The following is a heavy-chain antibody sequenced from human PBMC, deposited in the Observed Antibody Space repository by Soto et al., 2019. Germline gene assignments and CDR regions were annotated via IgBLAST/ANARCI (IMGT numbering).Heavy chain of an antibody. Sequence: EVQLLESGGGLVQPGGSLRVSCAASGFSFSSYAMTWVRQAPGKGLEWVSSLSDSGDSTYYADSVKGRFTISRDNSKNTLDLQMNSLRAEDTDVDYCAKQVSWLPVHYFDYWGQGTLVTVSS. CDR2: LSDSGDST. D-gene: IGHD1-1*01. CDR1: GFSFSSYA. J-gene: IGHJ4*02. V-gene: IGHV3-23*01. CDR3: AKQVSWLPVHYFDY.